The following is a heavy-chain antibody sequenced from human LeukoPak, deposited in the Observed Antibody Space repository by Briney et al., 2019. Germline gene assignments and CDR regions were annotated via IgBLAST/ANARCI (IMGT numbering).Heavy chain of an antibody. J-gene: IGHJ4*02. CDR3: ARERYCSSTSCPHGDLDY. V-gene: IGHV3-48*03. D-gene: IGHD2-2*01. Sequence: GGSLRLSCAASGFTFSSYEMNWVRQAPGNGLEWVSYIGVSGSTMYYAESVKGRFTISRDNAKNSLYLQMNSLRAEDTAVYYCARERYCSSTSCPHGDLDYWGQGTLVSVSP. CDR1: GFTFSSYE. CDR2: IGVSGSTM.